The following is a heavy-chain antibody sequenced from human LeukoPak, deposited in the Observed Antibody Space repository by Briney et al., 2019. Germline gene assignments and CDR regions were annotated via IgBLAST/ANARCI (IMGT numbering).Heavy chain of an antibody. D-gene: IGHD6-6*01. V-gene: IGHV1-46*01. CDR3: ARGRKIAARLYYYYYMDV. J-gene: IGHJ6*03. Sequence: ASVKVSCKASGYTFTSYYMHWVRQATGQGLEWMGIINPSGGSTSYAQKFQGRVTMTRDMSTSTVYMELSSLRSEDTAVYYCARGRKIAARLYYYYYMDVWGKGTTATVSS. CDR1: GYTFTSYY. CDR2: INPSGGST.